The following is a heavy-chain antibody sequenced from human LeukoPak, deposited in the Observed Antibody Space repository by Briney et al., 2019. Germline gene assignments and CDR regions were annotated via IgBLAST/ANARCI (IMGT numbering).Heavy chain of an antibody. CDR2: IRSKAYGGTT. Sequence: GGSLRLSCTASGFTFGDYAMSWVRQAPGKGREWVGFIRSKAYGGTTEYAASVKGRFTISRDDSKSIAYLQMNSLKTEDTAVYYCTRYRERPTGGLFDYWGQGTLVTVSS. CDR3: TRYRERPTGGLFDY. J-gene: IGHJ4*02. CDR1: GFTFGDYA. V-gene: IGHV3-49*04. D-gene: IGHD1-14*01.